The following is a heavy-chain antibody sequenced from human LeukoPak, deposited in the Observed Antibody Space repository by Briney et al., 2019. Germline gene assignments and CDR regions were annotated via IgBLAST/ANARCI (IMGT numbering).Heavy chain of an antibody. Sequence: GGSLRLSCAASGLTFSSYAMHWVRQAPGKGLEWVAVISYDGSNKYYADSVKGRFTISRDNSKNTLYLQMNSLRAEDTAVYYCARDPLAVAGGFDYWGQGTLVTVSS. V-gene: IGHV3-30-3*01. D-gene: IGHD6-19*01. CDR2: ISYDGSNK. CDR3: ARDPLAVAGGFDY. J-gene: IGHJ4*02. CDR1: GLTFSSYA.